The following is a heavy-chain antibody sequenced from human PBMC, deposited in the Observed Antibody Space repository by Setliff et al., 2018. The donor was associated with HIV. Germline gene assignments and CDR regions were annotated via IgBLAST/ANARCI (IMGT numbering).Heavy chain of an antibody. CDR3: ARDLAGTPYYYYGMDV. CDR1: GFTFSSFA. Sequence: GGSLRLSCVASGFTFSSFAMHWVRQAPGKGLEWVAAISYDGSNKYYADSVKGRFTISRDKSKNTLYLQMNSLRVEDTAVYYCARDLAGTPYYYYGMDVWGQGTTVTVSS. V-gene: IGHV3-30-3*01. J-gene: IGHJ6*02. D-gene: IGHD3-10*01. CDR2: ISYDGSNK.